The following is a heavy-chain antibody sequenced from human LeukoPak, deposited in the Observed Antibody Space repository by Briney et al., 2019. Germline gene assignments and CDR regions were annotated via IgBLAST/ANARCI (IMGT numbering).Heavy chain of an antibody. V-gene: IGHV3-33*01. CDR1: GFSFSSYG. CDR3: ASHGGL. D-gene: IGHD5-12*01. Sequence: GGSLRLSCAASGFSFSSYGMHWVRQAPGKELEWVAVIWYDGSNKNYADSVKGRFTISRDNSKNMLYLQMNSLRVEDTAVYYCASHGGLWGQGTLVTVSS. J-gene: IGHJ4*02. CDR2: IWYDGSNK.